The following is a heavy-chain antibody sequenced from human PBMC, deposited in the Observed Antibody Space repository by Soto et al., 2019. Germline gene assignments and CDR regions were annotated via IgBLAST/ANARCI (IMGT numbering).Heavy chain of an antibody. V-gene: IGHV1-69*01. D-gene: IGHD2-2*01. Sequence: QVQPVQSGAEVQKPGSSVKVSCKASGGTFSSYAISWVRQAPGQGLEWMGGIIPISGTANYAQKFQGRVTITADESTSTAYMELSSLRSEDTAVYYCARSQGSSTSLEIYYYYYYGMDVWGQGTTVTVSS. CDR1: GGTFSSYA. CDR2: IIPISGTA. CDR3: ARSQGSSTSLEIYYYYYYGMDV. J-gene: IGHJ6*02.